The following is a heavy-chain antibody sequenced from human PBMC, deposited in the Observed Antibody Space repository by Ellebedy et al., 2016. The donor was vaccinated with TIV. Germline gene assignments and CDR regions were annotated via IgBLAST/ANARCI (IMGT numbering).Heavy chain of an antibody. CDR2: IYYSGST. J-gene: IGHJ5*02. CDR1: GGSISSGGYY. D-gene: IGHD3-16*02. CDR3: ARESIVWDWFDP. Sequence: SETLSLXCTVSGGSISSGGYYWSWIRQHPGKGLEWIGYIYYSGSTNYNPSLKSRVTISVDTSKNQFSLKLTSVTAADTAVYYCARESIVWDWFDPWGQGTLVTVSS. V-gene: IGHV4-61*08.